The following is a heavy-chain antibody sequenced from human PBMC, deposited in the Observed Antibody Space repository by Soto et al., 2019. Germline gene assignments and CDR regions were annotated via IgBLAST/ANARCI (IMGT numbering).Heavy chain of an antibody. Sequence: VGSLRLSCTASGLSVRNNYMSWVRQAPGMGLEWVSVIYNDGTTYYADSVKGRFTISRDTSKNTLSLQMDSLRVEDTAVYYCVRPLPSGRNYGMDVWGQGTTVTVSS. CDR2: IYNDGTT. J-gene: IGHJ6*02. D-gene: IGHD3-10*01. CDR1: GLSVRNNY. CDR3: VRPLPSGRNYGMDV. V-gene: IGHV3-53*01.